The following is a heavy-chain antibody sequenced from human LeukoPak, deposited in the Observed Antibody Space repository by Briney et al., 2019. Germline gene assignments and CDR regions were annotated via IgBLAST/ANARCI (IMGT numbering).Heavy chain of an antibody. CDR2: IYYTGST. D-gene: IGHD3-10*01. J-gene: IGHJ4*02. CDR1: GGSISSYF. V-gene: IGHV4-59*08. CDR3: ARHYYYGSGSWDYFDY. Sequence: SETLSLTCTVSGGSISSYFGSWIRQPPGMGLEWIGYIYYTGSTNYNPSLKSRVTISVDTSKNQFSLKLSSVTAADTAVYYCARHYYYGSGSWDYFDYWGQGTLVTVSS.